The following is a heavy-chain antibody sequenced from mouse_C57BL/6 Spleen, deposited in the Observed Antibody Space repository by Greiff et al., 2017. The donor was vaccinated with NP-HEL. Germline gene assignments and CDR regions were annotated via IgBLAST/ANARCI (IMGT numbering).Heavy chain of an antibody. CDR3: TRIWFYAMDY. V-gene: IGHV1-15*01. CDR2: IDPETGGT. D-gene: IGHD2-2*01. Sequence: VKLMESGAELVRPGASVTLSCKASGYTFTDYEMHWVKQTPVHGLEWIGAIDPETGGTAYNQKFKGKAILTADKSSSTAYMELRSLTSEDSAVYYCTRIWFYAMDYWGQGTSVTVSS. J-gene: IGHJ4*01. CDR1: GYTFTDYE.